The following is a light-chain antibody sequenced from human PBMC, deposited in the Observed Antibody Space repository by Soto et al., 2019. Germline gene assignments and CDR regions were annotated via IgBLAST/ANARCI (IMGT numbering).Light chain of an antibody. CDR2: DAS. V-gene: IGKV3-11*01. CDR3: QQCSNWPLT. J-gene: IGKJ3*01. CDR1: QSVSSY. Sequence: EIVLTQSPATLSLSPGERATLSCRASQSVSSYLAWYQQKPCQAPRLLIYDASNRATGIPARFSGSGSGTDFTLTISSLEPEDFAVYYGQQCSNWPLTFGPGTKVDIK.